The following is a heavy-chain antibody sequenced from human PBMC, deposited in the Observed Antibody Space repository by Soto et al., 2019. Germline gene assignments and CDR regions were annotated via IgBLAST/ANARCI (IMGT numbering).Heavy chain of an antibody. D-gene: IGHD3-22*01. J-gene: IGHJ4*02. Sequence: QVQLVQSGAEVKKPGSSVKVSCKASGDTFSSYAINWVRQAPGQGLEWMGGIIPMFGTANYAQRFKGSVTSTAGERTSTVYMEVSSLRSEDTAVYYCARVGPADYYDSSGYYSPLDYWGQGTLVTVSS. CDR1: GDTFSSYA. CDR2: IIPMFGTA. V-gene: IGHV1-69*01. CDR3: ARVGPADYYDSSGYYSPLDY.